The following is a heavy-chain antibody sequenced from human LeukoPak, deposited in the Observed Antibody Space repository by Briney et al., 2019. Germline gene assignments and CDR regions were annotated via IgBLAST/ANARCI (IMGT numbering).Heavy chain of an antibody. J-gene: IGHJ4*02. Sequence: ASVKVSCKASGYTFTGYYMHWVRQAPGQGLEWMGWINPNSGGTNYALKFQGRVTMTRDTSTSSASLELSRLRSDDTAVYYCARVGHCSSNTCNPFDYWGQGILVTVSS. CDR1: GYTFTGYY. CDR2: INPNSGGT. V-gene: IGHV1-2*02. D-gene: IGHD2-2*01. CDR3: ARVGHCSSNTCNPFDY.